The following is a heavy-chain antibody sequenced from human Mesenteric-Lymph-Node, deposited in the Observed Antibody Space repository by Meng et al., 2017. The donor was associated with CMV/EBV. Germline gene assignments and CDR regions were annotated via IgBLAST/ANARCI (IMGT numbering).Heavy chain of an antibody. CDR3: ARAPVFGGRSKAPKFDY. J-gene: IGHJ4*02. CDR1: GGTFSSYT. V-gene: IGHV1-69*02. Sequence: SVKVSCKASGGTFSSYTISWVRQAPGQGLEWMGRIIPILGIANYAQKFQGRVTITADKSTSTAYMELSSLRSEDTAVYYCARAPVFGGRSKAPKFDYWGQGTMVTVSS. D-gene: IGHD3-3*01. CDR2: IIPILGIA.